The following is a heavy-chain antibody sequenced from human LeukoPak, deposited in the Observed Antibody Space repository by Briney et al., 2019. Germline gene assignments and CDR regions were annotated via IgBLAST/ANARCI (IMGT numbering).Heavy chain of an antibody. D-gene: IGHD4-17*01. CDR1: GYTFTSYG. CDR2: INPHTGDT. CDR3: ARRGGKNYGDYVLYYYYMDV. Sequence: GASVKVSCKASGYTFTSYGISWVRQAPGQGLEWMGWINPHTGDTNYAQKLQGRVTMTTDTSTSTAYMELRSLRSDDTAVYYCARRGGKNYGDYVLYYYYMDVWGKGTTVTVSS. J-gene: IGHJ6*03. V-gene: IGHV1-18*01.